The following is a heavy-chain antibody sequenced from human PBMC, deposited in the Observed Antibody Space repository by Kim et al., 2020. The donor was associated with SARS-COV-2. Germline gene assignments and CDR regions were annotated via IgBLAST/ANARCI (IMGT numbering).Heavy chain of an antibody. CDR1: GGSISSGDYY. CDR2: IYYSGST. J-gene: IGHJ3*02. Sequence: SETLSLTCTVSGGSISSGDYYWSWIRQPPGKGLEWIGYIYYSGSTYYNPSLKSRVTISVDTSKNQFSLKLSSVTAADTAVYYCARDPLSYDILTGYYNSDAFDIWGQGTMVTVSS. D-gene: IGHD3-9*01. V-gene: IGHV4-30-4*01. CDR3: ARDPLSYDILTGYYNSDAFDI.